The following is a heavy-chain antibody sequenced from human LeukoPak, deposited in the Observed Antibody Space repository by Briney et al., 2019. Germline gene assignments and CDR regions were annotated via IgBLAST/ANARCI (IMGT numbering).Heavy chain of an antibody. CDR3: ARDRGGSYPKYYFDY. V-gene: IGHV4-59*01. D-gene: IGHD1-26*01. CDR1: GGSISSYY. CDR2: IYYSGST. Sequence: SETLSLTCTVSGGSISSYYWSWIRQPPGKGLEWIGYIYYSGSTNYNPSLKSRVTISVDTSKNQSSLKLSSVTAADTAVYYCARDRGGSYPKYYFDYWGQGTLVTVSS. J-gene: IGHJ4*02.